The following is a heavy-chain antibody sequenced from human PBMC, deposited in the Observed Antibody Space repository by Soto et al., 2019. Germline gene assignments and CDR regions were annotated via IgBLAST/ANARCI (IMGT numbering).Heavy chain of an antibody. CDR1: GFTFSDYY. Sequence: QVQLVESGGGLVKPGGSLRLSCAASGFTFSDYYMSWIRQAPGKGLEWVSYISSSGSTIYYADSVKGRFTISRDNAKNALYLQMNSLRAEDTAVYYCARELGTSYCNGGSCYRYSYMDVWGKGTTVTVSS. V-gene: IGHV3-11*01. D-gene: IGHD2-15*01. CDR3: ARELGTSYCNGGSCYRYSYMDV. J-gene: IGHJ6*03. CDR2: ISSSGSTI.